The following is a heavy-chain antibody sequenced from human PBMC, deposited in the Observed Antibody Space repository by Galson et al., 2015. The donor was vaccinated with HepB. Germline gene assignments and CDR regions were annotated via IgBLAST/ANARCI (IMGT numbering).Heavy chain of an antibody. CDR1: GFNFNYYA. V-gene: IGHV3-64D*06. CDR3: VKEDILAGFSVGSFHV. CDR2: ITNNGVGT. J-gene: IGHJ3*01. Sequence: SLRLSCAASGFNFNYYAMHWVRQAPGMGLEYISGITNNGVGTNYADSVRGRFTISRDNSKKTPNLQMSSLRPEDTALYYCVKEDILAGFSVGSFHVWGPGTLVSVSS. D-gene: IGHD3-9*01.